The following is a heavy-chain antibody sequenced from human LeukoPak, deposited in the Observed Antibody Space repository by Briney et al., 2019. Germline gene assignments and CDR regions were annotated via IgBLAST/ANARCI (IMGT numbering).Heavy chain of an antibody. CDR1: GFTFSSYS. D-gene: IGHD6-13*01. V-gene: IGHV4-34*01. CDR2: INHSGST. Sequence: GSLRLSCAASGFTFSSYSMNWVRQAPGKGLDWIGEINHSGSTNYNPSLKSRVTISVDTSKNQFSLKLSSVTAADTAVYYCARGPEQQLVAAFDIWGQGTMVTVSS. J-gene: IGHJ3*02. CDR3: ARGPEQQLVAAFDI.